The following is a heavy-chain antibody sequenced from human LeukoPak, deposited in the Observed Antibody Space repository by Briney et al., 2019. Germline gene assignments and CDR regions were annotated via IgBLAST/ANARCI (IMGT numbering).Heavy chain of an antibody. V-gene: IGHV3-30*04. CDR2: ISYDGSNK. Sequence: GGSLRLSCAASGFTFSSYAMHWVRQAPGKGLEWVAVISYDGSNKYYADSVEGRFTISRDNSKNTLYLQMNSLRAEDTAVYYCARLGAAAGMIPFYYYYYMDVWGKGTTVTVSS. D-gene: IGHD6-13*01. J-gene: IGHJ6*03. CDR3: ARLGAAAGMIPFYYYYYMDV. CDR1: GFTFSSYA.